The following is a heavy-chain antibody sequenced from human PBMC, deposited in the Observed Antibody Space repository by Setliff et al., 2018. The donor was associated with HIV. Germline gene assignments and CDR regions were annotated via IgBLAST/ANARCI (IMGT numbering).Heavy chain of an antibody. CDR2: IYYSGGT. V-gene: IGHV4-39*07. CDR3: ARLPDINSWPFDY. D-gene: IGHD6-13*01. J-gene: IGHJ4*02. CDR1: GGSISSSSYY. Sequence: SETLSLTCTVSGGSISSSSYYWGWIRQPPGKGLEWFGSIYYSGGTQYNPSLMSRLTMSVDSSKNQFSLSLSSVTAADTAVYYCARLPDINSWPFDYWARGTLVTVSS.